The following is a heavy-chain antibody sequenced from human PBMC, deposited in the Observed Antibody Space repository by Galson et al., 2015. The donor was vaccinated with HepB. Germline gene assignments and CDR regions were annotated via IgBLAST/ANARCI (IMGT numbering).Heavy chain of an antibody. J-gene: IGHJ4*02. V-gene: IGHV3-30*04. CDR3: ASLGGSYLKTRRGPDY. D-gene: IGHD1-26*01. CDR2: ISYDGSNK. CDR1: GFTFSSYA. Sequence: SLRLSCAASGFTFSSYAMHWVRQAPGKGLEWVAVISYDGSNKYYADSVKGRFTISRDNSKNTLYLQMNSLRAEDTAVYYCASLGGSYLKTRRGPDYWGQGTLVTVSS.